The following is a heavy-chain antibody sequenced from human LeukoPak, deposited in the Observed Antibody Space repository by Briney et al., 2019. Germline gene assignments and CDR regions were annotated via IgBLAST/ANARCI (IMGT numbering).Heavy chain of an antibody. CDR3: ARGTEGGSGWDLTY. V-gene: IGHV1-2*02. CDR2: INPNSGGT. Sequence: ASVKVSCKASGYTFIDFFMHWVRQAPGKELEWMGWINPNSGGTNLAQKLQGRVTMTRDTSISTAYMELSSLRSDDTAVYFCARGTEGGSGWDLTYWGQGTLVTVSS. CDR1: GYTFIDFF. J-gene: IGHJ4*02. D-gene: IGHD6-19*01.